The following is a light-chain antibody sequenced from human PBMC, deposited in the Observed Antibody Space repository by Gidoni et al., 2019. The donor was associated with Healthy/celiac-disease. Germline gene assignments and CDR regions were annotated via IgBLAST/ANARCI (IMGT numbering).Light chain of an antibody. CDR3: EQSYSTPGT. J-gene: IGKJ2*02. V-gene: IGKV1-39*01. Sequence: ITCRASQSISSYLNWYQQKPGKAPKLLIYAASSLQSGVPSRFSGSGSGTDFTLTISSLQPEDFATYYCEQSYSTPGTFGQGTKLEIK. CDR2: AAS. CDR1: QSISSY.